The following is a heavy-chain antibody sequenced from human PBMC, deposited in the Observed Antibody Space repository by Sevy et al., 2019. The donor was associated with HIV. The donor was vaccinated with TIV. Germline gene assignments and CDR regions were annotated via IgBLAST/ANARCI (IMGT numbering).Heavy chain of an antibody. V-gene: IGHV3-48*02. Sequence: GGSLRLSCAASGFTFSTYDMNWVRQAPGKGLEWVSFIRSSSRDIFYADSVKGRFTISRDNAKNSLYLQMNSLRDEDTAVYYCASRRRSTGTTFDYWGQGTLVTVSS. CDR2: IRSSSRDI. CDR1: GFTFSTYD. D-gene: IGHD1-7*01. J-gene: IGHJ4*02. CDR3: ASRRRSTGTTFDY.